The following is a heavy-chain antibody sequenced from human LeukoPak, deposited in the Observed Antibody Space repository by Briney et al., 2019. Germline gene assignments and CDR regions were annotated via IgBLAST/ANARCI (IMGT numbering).Heavy chain of an antibody. CDR1: DNSISNYF. V-gene: IGHV4-59*12. CDR2: ISYTGNT. D-gene: IGHD2-15*01. J-gene: IGHJ5*02. CDR3: ARGRSYCSGGSCYSWLDP. Sequence: SETLSLTCTVSDNSISNYFWSWIRQPPGKGLEWIGYISYTGNTNYNPSLKSRITISVDTSKNQFSLKLNSVTAADTAVYYCARGRSYCSGGSCYSWLDPWGQGTLVTVSS.